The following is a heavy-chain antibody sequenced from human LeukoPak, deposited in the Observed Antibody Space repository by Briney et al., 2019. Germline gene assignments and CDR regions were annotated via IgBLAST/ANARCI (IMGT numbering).Heavy chain of an antibody. CDR2: INHSGST. CDR1: GGSFSGYY. CDR3: ARGYPKFYYDILTGYSPGYFQH. J-gene: IGHJ1*01. Sequence: PSETLSLTCAVYGGSFSGYYWSWIRQPPGKGLEWIGEINHSGSTNYNPSLKSRVTISVDTSKNQFSLKLSSVTAADTAVYYCARGYPKFYYDILTGYSPGYFQHWGQGTLVTVSS. V-gene: IGHV4-34*01. D-gene: IGHD3-9*01.